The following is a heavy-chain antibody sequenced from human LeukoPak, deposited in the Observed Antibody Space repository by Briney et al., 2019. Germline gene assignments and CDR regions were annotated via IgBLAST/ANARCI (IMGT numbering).Heavy chain of an antibody. Sequence: HPGGSLRLSCAASGFTFSSYSMNWVRQAPGKGLEWVSYISSSSSTIYYADSVKGRFTISRDNAKNSLYLQMNSLRAEDTAVYYCARVGAHDYYYYYMDVWGKGTTVTVSS. V-gene: IGHV3-48*01. CDR1: GFTFSSYS. CDR3: ARVGAHDYYYYYMDV. CDR2: ISSSSSTI. D-gene: IGHD1-26*01. J-gene: IGHJ6*03.